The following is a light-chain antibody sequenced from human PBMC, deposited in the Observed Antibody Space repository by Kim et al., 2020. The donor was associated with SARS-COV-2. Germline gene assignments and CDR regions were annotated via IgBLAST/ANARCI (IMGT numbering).Light chain of an antibody. CDR1: SSNIGAGYD. Sequence: QSVLTQPPSVSGAPGQRVTLSCTGSSSNIGAGYDVHWYQQLPGTAPKLLIYGNSNRPSGVPDRFSGSKSGTSASLAITGLQAEDEADYYRQSYDSSLSGAVFGGGNQLTVL. J-gene: IGLJ3*02. V-gene: IGLV1-40*01. CDR2: GNS. CDR3: QSYDSSLSGAV.